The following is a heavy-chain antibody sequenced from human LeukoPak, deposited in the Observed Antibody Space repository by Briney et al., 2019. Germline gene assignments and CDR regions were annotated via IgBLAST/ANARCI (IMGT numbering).Heavy chain of an antibody. CDR1: GYTFTSYG. Sequence: ASVKVSCKASGYTFTSYGISWVRQAPGQGLEWMGWISAYNGNTNYAQKLQGRVTMTTDTSTSTAYMELRSLRSDDTAVYYCARGYCSSTSCYKDDDYWGQGTLVTVSS. CDR2: ISAYNGNT. CDR3: ARGYCSSTSCYKDDDY. D-gene: IGHD2-2*02. V-gene: IGHV1-18*01. J-gene: IGHJ4*02.